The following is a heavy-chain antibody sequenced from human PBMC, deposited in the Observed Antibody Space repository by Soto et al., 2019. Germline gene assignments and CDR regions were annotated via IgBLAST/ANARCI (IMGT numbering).Heavy chain of an antibody. Sequence: QVQLVESGGGVVQPGRSLRLSCAASGFTFSADGMHWVRQAPGRGLEWVAIISYDGSNKYYADSVKGRFTISRDISENTLYLQMNSLRTEDTAVYYCAKDQNTVAGLGYWGQGTLVTVSS. J-gene: IGHJ4*02. CDR1: GFTFSADG. D-gene: IGHD6-19*01. CDR3: AKDQNTVAGLGY. V-gene: IGHV3-30*18. CDR2: ISYDGSNK.